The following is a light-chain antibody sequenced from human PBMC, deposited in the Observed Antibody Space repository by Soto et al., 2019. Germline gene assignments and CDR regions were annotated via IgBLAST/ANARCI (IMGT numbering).Light chain of an antibody. Sequence: EIVLTQSPATLSLSPGERATLSCRASQSVSNRLAWYQQKPGQAPRLLIFDASNRATGVPARFSGSGSGTDFSPTIISLEPEDVSVDYCQQRDNWSFFTFGPGTKVDVK. CDR2: DAS. J-gene: IGKJ3*01. V-gene: IGKV3-11*01. CDR3: QQRDNWSFFT. CDR1: QSVSNR.